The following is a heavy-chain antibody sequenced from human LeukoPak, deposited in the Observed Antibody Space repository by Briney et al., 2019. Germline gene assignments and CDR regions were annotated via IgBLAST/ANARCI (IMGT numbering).Heavy chain of an antibody. CDR3: AKDVGIIIADY. V-gene: IGHV3-23*01. J-gene: IGHJ4*02. CDR2: IDSSGANT. Sequence: GGSLRLSCAAFGFTFSDYAMAWVRQAPGKGLEWVSTIDSSGANTHYADTVKGRFTISRDNSKNTLYLQMSSLRDDDTAVYYCAKDVGIIIADYWGQGTLVTVSS. D-gene: IGHD3-10*01. CDR1: GFTFSDYA.